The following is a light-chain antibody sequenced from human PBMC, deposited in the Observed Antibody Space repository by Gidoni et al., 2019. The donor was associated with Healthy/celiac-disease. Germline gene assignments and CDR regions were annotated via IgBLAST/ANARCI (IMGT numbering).Light chain of an antibody. J-gene: IGKJ1*01. Sequence: DIQMTQSPSTLSASVGDRVTITCRASQSISSWLAWYQQKPGKAPQLLIYDASSLESGVPSRFSGSGSGREFTLTISSLQPDDFATYYCQQYNSYWTFSQGTKVEIK. CDR2: DAS. V-gene: IGKV1-5*01. CDR3: QQYNSYWT. CDR1: QSISSW.